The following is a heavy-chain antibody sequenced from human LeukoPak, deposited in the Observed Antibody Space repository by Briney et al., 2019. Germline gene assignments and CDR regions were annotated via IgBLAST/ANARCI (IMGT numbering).Heavy chain of an antibody. J-gene: IGHJ3*02. D-gene: IGHD3-10*01. V-gene: IGHV4-59*08. CDR2: IYYSGST. Sequence: SETLSLTCTVSGGSISSYYWSWIRQPPGKGLEWIGYIYYSGSTNYNPSLKSRVTISVATSKNQFSLKLSSVTAADTAVYYCARAYYYGSGSYGFDIWGQGTMVTVSS. CDR1: GGSISSYY. CDR3: ARAYYYGSGSYGFDI.